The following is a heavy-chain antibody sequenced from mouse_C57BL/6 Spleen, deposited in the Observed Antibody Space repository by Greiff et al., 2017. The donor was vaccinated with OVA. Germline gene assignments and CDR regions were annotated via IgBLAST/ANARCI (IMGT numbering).Heavy chain of an antibody. CDR3: TRKDSNYYFDY. CDR2: IDPETGGT. D-gene: IGHD2-5*01. CDR1: GYTFTDYE. V-gene: IGHV1-15*01. J-gene: IGHJ2*01. Sequence: QVQLKQSGAELVRPGASVTLSCKASGYTFTDYEMHWVKQTPVHGLEWIGAIDPETGGTDYNQKFKGKAILTADKSTSTAYMELRSLTSEDSAVYYCTRKDSNYYFDYWGQGTTLTVSS.